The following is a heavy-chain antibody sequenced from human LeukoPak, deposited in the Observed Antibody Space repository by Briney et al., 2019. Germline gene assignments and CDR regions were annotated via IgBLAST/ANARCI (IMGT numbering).Heavy chain of an antibody. V-gene: IGHV4-39*01. D-gene: IGHD3-22*01. J-gene: IGHJ4*02. CDR3: ARLRPTYYYDSSGLYSDY. Sequence: SETLSLTCTVSGGSIGSNNYYWGWIRQPPGKGLEWIGNINYSGSTYYNPSLKSRVTISVDTSKNQFSLRLNSVTAADTAVYYCARLRPTYYYDSSGLYSDYWGQGTLVTVSS. CDR2: INYSGST. CDR1: GGSIGSNNYY.